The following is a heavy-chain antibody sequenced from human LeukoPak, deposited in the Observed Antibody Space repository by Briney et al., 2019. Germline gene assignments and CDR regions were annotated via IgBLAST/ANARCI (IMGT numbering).Heavy chain of an antibody. V-gene: IGHV1-2*02. Sequence: GASVKVSCMASGYTFTGYYMHWVRQAPGQGLEWMGWINPNSGGTNYAQKFQGRVTMTRDTSISTAYMELSRLRSDDTAVYCCARDRDYGDSFDYWGQGTLVTVSS. D-gene: IGHD4-17*01. J-gene: IGHJ4*02. CDR3: ARDRDYGDSFDY. CDR1: GYTFTGYY. CDR2: INPNSGGT.